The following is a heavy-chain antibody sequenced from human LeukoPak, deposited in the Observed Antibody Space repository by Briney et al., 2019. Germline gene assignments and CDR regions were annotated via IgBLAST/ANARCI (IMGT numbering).Heavy chain of an antibody. Sequence: GGSLRLSCAASGFTFSSYGMSWVRQAPGKGLEWVSAISGSGGSTYYADSVKGRFTISRDNSKNTLYLQMNSLRAEDTAVYYCARDYYGSGSYYVYYYYYMDVWGKGTTVTVSS. CDR2: ISGSGGST. CDR1: GFTFSSYG. D-gene: IGHD3-10*01. V-gene: IGHV3-23*01. CDR3: ARDYYGSGSYYVYYYYYMDV. J-gene: IGHJ6*03.